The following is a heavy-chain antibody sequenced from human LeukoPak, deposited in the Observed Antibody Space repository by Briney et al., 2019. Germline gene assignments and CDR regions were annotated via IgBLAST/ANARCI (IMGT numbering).Heavy chain of an antibody. CDR3: AREVERRYYYYYYMDV. V-gene: IGHV1-69*05. CDR2: IIPIFGTA. Sequence: SVKVSCKASGGTFSSYAISWVRQAPGQGLEWMGRIIPIFGTANYAQKFQGRVTITTDESTSTAYMELSSLRSEDTAVYYCAREVERRYYYYYYMDVWGKGTTVTVSS. J-gene: IGHJ6*03. CDR1: GGTFSSYA. D-gene: IGHD1-1*01.